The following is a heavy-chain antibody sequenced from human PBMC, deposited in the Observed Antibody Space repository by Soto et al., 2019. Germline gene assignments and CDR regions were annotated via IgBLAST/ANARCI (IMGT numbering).Heavy chain of an antibody. V-gene: IGHV3-53*01. Sequence: EVQLVESGGGLIQPGGSLKLSCAASGFTVGNNYMSWVRQAPGKGLEWVSLIYSTGTTKYADSVKGRFTVSRDNAKNKLYLQMNSLRAEDTAVYYCSKDGRGWGSDYNSCGYWGQGTVVTVSS. J-gene: IGHJ4*02. D-gene: IGHD3-10*01. CDR3: SKDGRGWGSDYNSCGY. CDR2: IYSTGTT. CDR1: GFTVGNNY.